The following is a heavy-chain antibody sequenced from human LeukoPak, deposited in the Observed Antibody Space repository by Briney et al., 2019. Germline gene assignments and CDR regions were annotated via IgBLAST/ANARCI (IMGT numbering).Heavy chain of an antibody. CDR2: ISFDGRDA. CDR1: GFTFSRHG. CDR3: AKDGLRGYSYGYRVSVVRFDY. V-gene: IGHV3-30*18. D-gene: IGHD5-18*01. J-gene: IGHJ4*02. Sequence: GGSLRLSCAASGFTFSRHGMHWVRQAPDKGLEWLAVISFDGRDAYFADSVKGRFTVSRDNSKNTLYMQMSSLRAEDTAVYYCAKDGLRGYSYGYRVSVVRFDYWGQGTLVTVSS.